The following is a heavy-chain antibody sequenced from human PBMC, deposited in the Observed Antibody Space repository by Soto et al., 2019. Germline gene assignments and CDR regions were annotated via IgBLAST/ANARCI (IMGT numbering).Heavy chain of an antibody. CDR2: ISWDGGST. Sequence: GGSLRLSCAASGFTFDDYTMHWVRQAPGKGLEWVSLISWDGGSTYYADSVKGRFTISRDNSKNSLYLQMNSLRTEDTALYYCAKDHVEMATTSLDFDIWGQGTMVTVSS. D-gene: IGHD5-12*01. J-gene: IGHJ3*02. CDR3: AKDHVEMATTSLDFDI. V-gene: IGHV3-43*01. CDR1: GFTFDDYT.